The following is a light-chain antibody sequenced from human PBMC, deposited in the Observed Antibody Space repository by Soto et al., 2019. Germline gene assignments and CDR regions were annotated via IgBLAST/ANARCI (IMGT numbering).Light chain of an antibody. CDR1: SSDVGRYNY. CDR2: EVT. Sequence: QSALTQPPSASGSPGQSVTISCTGTSSDVGRYNYVSWYQQHPGEAPKLMIYEVTKRPSGVPDRFSGSKSGDTASLTVSGLQAEDKADYYCSSYAGSNNLIFGGGTKLTVL. V-gene: IGLV2-8*01. CDR3: SSYAGSNNLI. J-gene: IGLJ2*01.